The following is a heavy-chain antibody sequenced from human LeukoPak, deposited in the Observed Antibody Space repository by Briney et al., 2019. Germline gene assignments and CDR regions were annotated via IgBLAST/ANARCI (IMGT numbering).Heavy chain of an antibody. J-gene: IGHJ4*02. CDR2: IIPIFGTA. Sequence: SVKVSCKASGGTFSSHAISWVRQAPGQGLEWMGGIIPIFGTANYAQKFQGRVTITTDESTSTAYMELSSLRSEDTAVYYCARHYDILTGYYTGYFDYWGQGTLVTVSS. V-gene: IGHV1-69*05. CDR1: GGTFSSHA. D-gene: IGHD3-9*01. CDR3: ARHYDILTGYYTGYFDY.